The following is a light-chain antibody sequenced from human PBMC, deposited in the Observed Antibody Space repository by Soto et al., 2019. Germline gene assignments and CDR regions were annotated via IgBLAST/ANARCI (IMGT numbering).Light chain of an antibody. V-gene: IGKV3-20*01. J-gene: IGKJ1*01. CDR3: QLYSGSPWT. Sequence: EIVLTQSPGTLSSSPGERATLSCRASQTINNKYLAWYQQEPGQAPRLLIHGVSIRATGIPDRFSGSGSGTDFTLTISRLEPEDFAVYYCQLYSGSPWTFGQGTKVEIK. CDR1: QTINNKY. CDR2: GVS.